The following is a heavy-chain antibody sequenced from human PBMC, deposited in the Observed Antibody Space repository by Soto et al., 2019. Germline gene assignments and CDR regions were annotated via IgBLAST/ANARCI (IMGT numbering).Heavy chain of an antibody. D-gene: IGHD4-17*01. J-gene: IGHJ6*03. CDR3: ARDDYGDYYYYMDV. Sequence: SETLSLTCTVSGGSISSGGYYWSWIRKHPGKGLEWIGYIYYSGSTYYNPSLKSRVTISVDTSKNQFSLKLSSVTAADTAVYYCARDDYGDYYYYMDVWGKGTTVTVSS. CDR2: IYYSGST. CDR1: GGSISSGGYY. V-gene: IGHV4-31*03.